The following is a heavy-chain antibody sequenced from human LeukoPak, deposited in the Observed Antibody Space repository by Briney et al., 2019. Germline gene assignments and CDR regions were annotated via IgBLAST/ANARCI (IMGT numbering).Heavy chain of an antibody. CDR2: IYTSGST. CDR3: AREYFDRKIGHLRAFHI. CDR1: GGSISSGPYY. Sequence: SQTLSLTCTVSGGSISSGPYYWSWIRQPAGKGLEWIGRIYTSGSTNYNPSLKSRVTISVDTSKNQFSLKLSSVTAADTAVYYCAREYFDRKIGHLRAFHIWGQGTMVTVSS. D-gene: IGHD3-9*01. V-gene: IGHV4-61*02. J-gene: IGHJ3*02.